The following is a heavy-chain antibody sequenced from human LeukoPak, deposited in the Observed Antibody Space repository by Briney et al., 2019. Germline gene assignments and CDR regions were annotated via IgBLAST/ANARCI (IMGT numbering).Heavy chain of an antibody. CDR1: GFTFSSYA. V-gene: IGHV3-30-3*01. CDR2: ISDDGSNK. J-gene: IGHJ4*02. CDR3: ARVHCHYDSSGIYYFDS. Sequence: GGSLRLSCAGSGFTFSSYAMQWVRQAPGKGLEWVALISDDGSNKYYADSVKGRITISRDNSKNTVYLQMNSLRAEDTAVYYCARVHCHYDSSGIYYFDSWGQGTLVTVSS. D-gene: IGHD3-22*01.